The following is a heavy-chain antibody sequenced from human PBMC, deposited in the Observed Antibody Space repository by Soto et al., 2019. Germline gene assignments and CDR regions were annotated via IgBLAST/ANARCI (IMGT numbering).Heavy chain of an antibody. CDR3: AGAGPDTKLDY. J-gene: IGHJ4*02. D-gene: IGHD5-18*01. V-gene: IGHV4-38-2*01. CDR2: ISHSGTT. CDR1: GYSITSGYH. Sequence: SETLSLTCAVAGYSITSGYHWGWIRQPPRKGLEWIGTISHSGTTYYNPSLKSRVTISIDTSKNQLSLKLTSVPAADTALYYCAGAGPDTKLDYGGQGTLVTVSS.